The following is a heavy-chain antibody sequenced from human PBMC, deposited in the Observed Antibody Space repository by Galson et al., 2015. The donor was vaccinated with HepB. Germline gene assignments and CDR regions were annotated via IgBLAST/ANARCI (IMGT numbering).Heavy chain of an antibody. CDR3: VKDLNAANIAVAGTPYFDY. CDR1: GFTFSSYA. J-gene: IGHJ4*02. D-gene: IGHD6-19*01. CDR2: ISSNGGST. V-gene: IGHV3-64D*06. Sequence: LRLSCAASGFTFSSYAMHWVRQAPGKGLEYVSAISSNGGSTYYADSVKGRFTISRDNSKNTLYLQMSSLRAEDTAVYYCVKDLNAANIAVAGTPYFDYWGQGTLVTVSS.